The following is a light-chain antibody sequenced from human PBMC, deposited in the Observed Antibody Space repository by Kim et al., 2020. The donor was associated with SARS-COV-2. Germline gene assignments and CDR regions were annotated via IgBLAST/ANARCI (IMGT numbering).Light chain of an antibody. CDR1: RSNIGSNT. CDR2: DND. CDR3: ATWDSSLSVGV. Sequence: QSVLTQPPSVSAAQGHKVTISCSGSRSNIGSNTVSWYQQFPGTAPRLITYDNDKRPSGIPDRFSGSKSGTSATLGITGLRTGDEADYYCATWDSSLSVGVFGGGTKVTVL. J-gene: IGLJ3*02. V-gene: IGLV1-51*01.